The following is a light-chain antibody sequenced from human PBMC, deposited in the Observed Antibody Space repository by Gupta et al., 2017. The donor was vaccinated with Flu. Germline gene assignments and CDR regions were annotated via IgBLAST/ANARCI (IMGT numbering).Light chain of an antibody. CDR2: AAS. CDR3: QQNDSNPQFT. CDR1: QSISSY. Sequence: DIQMTQSPSSLSASVGDRVTITFRASQSISSYLDWYQQKPGKAPKLLIYAASSWQSGVPSRFSGSGCGKDLALTISRRQQEDFAAYYCQQNDSNPQFTFGHGTKVDIK. J-gene: IGKJ3*01. V-gene: IGKV1-39*01.